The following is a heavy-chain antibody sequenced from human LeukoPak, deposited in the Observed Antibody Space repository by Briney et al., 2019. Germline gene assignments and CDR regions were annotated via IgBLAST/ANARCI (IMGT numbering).Heavy chain of an antibody. D-gene: IGHD4-17*01. V-gene: IGHV3-53*01. J-gene: IGHJ4*02. CDR2: IHSGVRT. Sequence: GGSLRLSCAASGFSVSSKYMSWVRQAPGKGLEWVSIIHSGVRTYYADSVKGRFAISRDNSKNTLYLQTNSLRVEDTAVYYCARGSAYDYGFPDYWGQGTLVTVSS. CDR3: ARGSAYDYGFPDY. CDR1: GFSVSSKY.